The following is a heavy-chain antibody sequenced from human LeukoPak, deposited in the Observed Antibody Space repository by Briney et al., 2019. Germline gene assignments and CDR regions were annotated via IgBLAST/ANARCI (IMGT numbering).Heavy chain of an antibody. Sequence: SETLSLTCTVSGGSISSYYWIWIRQPPGKGLEWIGYIYYSGSTNYNPSLKSRVTISVDTSKNQFSLKLSSVTAADTAVYYCARGPGVKDYYYYMDVWGKGTTVTVSS. CDR1: GGSISSYY. J-gene: IGHJ6*03. V-gene: IGHV4-59*01. D-gene: IGHD2-8*01. CDR2: IYYSGST. CDR3: ARGPGVKDYYYYMDV.